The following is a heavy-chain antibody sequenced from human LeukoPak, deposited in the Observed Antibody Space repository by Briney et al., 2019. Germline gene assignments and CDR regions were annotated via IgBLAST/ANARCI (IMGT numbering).Heavy chain of an antibody. CDR3: ARGGLPGGFDY. CDR2: INNDGNRI. CDR1: GFTVSNSW. D-gene: IGHD7-27*01. V-gene: IGHV3-74*01. J-gene: IGHJ4*02. Sequence: GGSLRLSCAASGFTVSNSWMSWVRQAPGKGLMYVSEINNDGNRIRYVDSVKGRFTISRDGAKNTLFLQMNSLRDDDTAMYYCARGGLPGGFDYWGQGILVTVSS.